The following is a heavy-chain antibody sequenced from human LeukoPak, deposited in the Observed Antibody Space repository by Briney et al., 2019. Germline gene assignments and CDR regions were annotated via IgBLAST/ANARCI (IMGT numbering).Heavy chain of an antibody. D-gene: IGHD6-19*01. Sequence: ASVKVSCKVSGYTLTELSMHWVRQAPGKGLEWMGGFDPEDGETIYAQKLQDRVTMTEDTSTDTAYMELSSLRSEDTAVYYCATSDSSGWYSGAFDIWGQGTMVTVSS. CDR1: GYTLTELS. CDR2: FDPEDGET. CDR3: ATSDSSGWYSGAFDI. V-gene: IGHV1-24*01. J-gene: IGHJ3*02.